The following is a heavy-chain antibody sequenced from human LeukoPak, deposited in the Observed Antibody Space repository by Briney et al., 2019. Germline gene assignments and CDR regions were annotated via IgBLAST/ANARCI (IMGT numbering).Heavy chain of an antibody. CDR2: IYRTGST. J-gene: IGHJ3*01. D-gene: IGHD3-22*01. V-gene: IGHV4-38-2*02. CDR1: GGSISSGAY. Sequence: SETLSLTCTVSGGSISSGAYWGWVRQPPGKGLEWIATIYRTGSTYYNPSLESRVTISIDTSKNQFSLKLNSVPAAATAVYYCANSWYYYDSSGLPKSDAFDRWGQGTLVTVSS. CDR3: ANSWYYYDSSGLPKSDAFDR.